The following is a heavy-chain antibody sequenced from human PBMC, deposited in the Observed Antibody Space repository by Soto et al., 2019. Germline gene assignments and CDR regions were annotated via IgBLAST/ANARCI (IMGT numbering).Heavy chain of an antibody. D-gene: IGHD2-2*01. Sequence: QVQLVQSGGGVVQPGRSLRLSCAASGFTFSSYVTHWVRQAPGKGLEWVAVISHDGNNKYYADSVKGRFTISRDNSXTTXYXPMNSLRTEDTAVYYCAKGGPDCASTTCYLLVAFDIWGQGTMVTVSS. CDR3: AKGGPDCASTTCYLLVAFDI. CDR1: GFTFSSYV. CDR2: ISHDGNNK. V-gene: IGHV3-30*18. J-gene: IGHJ3*02.